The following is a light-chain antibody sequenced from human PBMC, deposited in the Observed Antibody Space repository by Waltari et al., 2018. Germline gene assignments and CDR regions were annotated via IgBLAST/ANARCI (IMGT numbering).Light chain of an antibody. V-gene: IGKV4-1*01. CDR1: PSLLYNYVNRSY. Sequence: DIVMTQSPDSLAVSLGERATINCQSSPSLLYNYVNRSYLAWFQHKPQQPPKLLIYWASVREFGVPERFSGSGSGTDFALIISRLQAEDAAVYYCQQYFATPQTFGQGTKVEIK. CDR3: QQYFATPQT. J-gene: IGKJ1*01. CDR2: WAS.